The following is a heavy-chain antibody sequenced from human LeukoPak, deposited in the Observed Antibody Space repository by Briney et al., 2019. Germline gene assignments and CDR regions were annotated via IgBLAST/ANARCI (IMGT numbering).Heavy chain of an antibody. J-gene: IGHJ5*02. D-gene: IGHD3-9*01. Sequence: SETLSLTCAVYGGSFSGYYWSWIRQPPGKGLEWIGEINHSGSTNYNPSLKSRVTISVDTSKNQFSLKLSSVTAADTAAYYCARGGIFWAYNWFDPWGQGTLVTVSS. CDR2: INHSGST. CDR1: GGSFSGYY. CDR3: ARGGIFWAYNWFDP. V-gene: IGHV4-34*01.